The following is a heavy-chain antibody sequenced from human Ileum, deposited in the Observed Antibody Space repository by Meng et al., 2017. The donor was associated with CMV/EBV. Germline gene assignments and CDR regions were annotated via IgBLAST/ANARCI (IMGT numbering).Heavy chain of an antibody. D-gene: IGHD7-27*01. CDR1: GGSMSSFY. V-gene: IGHV4-4*07. CDR2: IYTSGGS. CDR3: AREGPTDWGRALDY. J-gene: IGHJ4*02. Sequence: VDLLVWVPGMGLPPDPLSLTCTFSGGSMSSFYCGWIRQPAGKRLEWIGRIYTSGGSSYNSSLKSRVTMSVDTSKNQFSMKLNSVTAADTAVYYCAREGPTDWGRALDYWGQGTLVTVSS.